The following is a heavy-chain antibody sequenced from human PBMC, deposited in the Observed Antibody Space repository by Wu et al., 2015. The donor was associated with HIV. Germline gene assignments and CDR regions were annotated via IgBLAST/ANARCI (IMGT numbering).Heavy chain of an antibody. CDR2: ISYKGNT. CDR3: ARASLAYCGGDCYAPYWFDP. CDR1: GASVNPYY. Sequence: QVQLQESGPGRVKPSETLSLTCTVSGASVNPYYWTWIRQSPGRGLEWIGYISYKGNTNYSPSLKGRVTISLDMPRNQLSLKLRSATAADTAMYYCARASLAYCGGDCYAPYWFDPGAREPWSTVSS. D-gene: IGHD2-21*02. J-gene: IGHJ5*02. V-gene: IGHV4-59*02.